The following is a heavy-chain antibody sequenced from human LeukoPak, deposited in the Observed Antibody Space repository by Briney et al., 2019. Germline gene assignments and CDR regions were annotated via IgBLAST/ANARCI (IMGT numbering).Heavy chain of an antibody. CDR1: GGSISSYY. CDR2: IYYSGST. J-gene: IGHJ4*02. CDR3: ARGWRNYDY. V-gene: IGHV4-59*01. Sequence: KTSETRSLTCTVSGGSISSYYWSWLRQPPGKGLEWIGYIYYSGSTNYNPSLKSRVTISVDTSKNQFSLKLSSVTAADTAVYYCARGWRNYDYWGQGTLVTVSS. D-gene: IGHD3-3*01.